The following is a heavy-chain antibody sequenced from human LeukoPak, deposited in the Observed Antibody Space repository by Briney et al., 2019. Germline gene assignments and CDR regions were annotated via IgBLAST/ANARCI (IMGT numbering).Heavy chain of an antibody. V-gene: IGHV3-21*01. CDR3: ARRSGYYDSSGYYNKYYFDY. CDR2: ISSSSSYI. Sequence: GGSLRLSCAASGFTFSSYSMNWVRQAPGKGLEWVSSISSSSSYIYYADSVKGRFTISRDNAKNSLYLQMNSLRAEDTAVYYCARRSGYYDSSGYYNKYYFDYWGQGTLVTVSS. CDR1: GFTFSSYS. D-gene: IGHD3-22*01. J-gene: IGHJ4*02.